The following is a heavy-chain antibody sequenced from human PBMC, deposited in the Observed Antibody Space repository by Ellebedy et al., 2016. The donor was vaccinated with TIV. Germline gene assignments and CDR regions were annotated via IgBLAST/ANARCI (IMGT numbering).Heavy chain of an antibody. CDR2: ISAYNGNT. J-gene: IGHJ4*02. D-gene: IGHD3-3*01. CDR1: GYTFTSYG. V-gene: IGHV1-18*01. Sequence: AASVKVSCKASGYTFTSYGISWVRQAPGQALEWMGWISAYNGNTNYAQKLQDRVTMTTDTSTSTAYMELRSLRSDDTAVYYCARAAVESRSDYWGQGTLVTVSS. CDR3: ARAAVESRSDY.